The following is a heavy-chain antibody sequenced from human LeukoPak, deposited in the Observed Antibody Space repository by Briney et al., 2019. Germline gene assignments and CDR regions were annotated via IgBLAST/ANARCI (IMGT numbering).Heavy chain of an antibody. CDR2: INPRGGST. V-gene: IGHV1-46*01. D-gene: IGHD2-15*01. J-gene: IGHJ4*02. CDR3: ARDPGYCSGGSCYNAYYFDY. Sequence: GASVSVSFRASGYTFTTYYMHWGGEAPGQGVGGGGIINPRGGSTSYAQKFQGRVTMTRDTSTSTVYMELSSLRSEDTAVYYCARDPGYCSGGSCYNAYYFDYWGQGTLVTVSS. CDR1: GYTFTTYY.